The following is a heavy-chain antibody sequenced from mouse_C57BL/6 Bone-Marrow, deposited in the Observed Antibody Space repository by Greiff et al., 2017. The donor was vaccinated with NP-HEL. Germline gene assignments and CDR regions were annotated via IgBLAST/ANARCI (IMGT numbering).Heavy chain of an antibody. Sequence: QVQLQQSGAELVMPGASVKLSCKASGYTFTSYWMHWVKQRPGQGLEWIGEIDPSDSYTNYNQKFKGKSTLTVDKSSSTAYMQLSSLTSEDSAVYYCARSITTVPFDYWGQGTTLTVSS. J-gene: IGHJ2*01. CDR3: ARSITTVPFDY. V-gene: IGHV1-69*01. CDR1: GYTFTSYW. CDR2: IDPSDSYT. D-gene: IGHD1-1*01.